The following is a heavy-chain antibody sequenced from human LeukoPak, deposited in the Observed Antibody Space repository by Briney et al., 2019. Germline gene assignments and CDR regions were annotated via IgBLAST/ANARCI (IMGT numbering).Heavy chain of an antibody. CDR3: GRAFPPLRTSSAGDL. CDR1: GFTFSDYD. D-gene: IGHD3-16*01. Sequence: PGGSLRLSCSASGFTFSDYDMNWVRQAPGKGLEWGSSISGLSSYTYYGESVKGRCSISRANAKTSLYLQMNSLGAEDTATYYCGRAFPPLRTSSAGDLWGQGILVTVSS. J-gene: IGHJ4*02. CDR2: ISGLSSYT. V-gene: IGHV3-21*01.